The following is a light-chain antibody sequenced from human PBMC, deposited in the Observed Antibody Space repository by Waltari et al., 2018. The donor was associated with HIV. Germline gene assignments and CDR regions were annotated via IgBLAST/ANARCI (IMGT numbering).Light chain of an antibody. Sequence: QSVLTQPPSASGTLGQAVTISCFGSPSNIGSNTVTWYQHLPGAAPKLIIFRNHQRPSGVPDRFSGSQSGTSAFLTITGLLSGDEATYYCAAWDASLHVLFGGGTQLTVV. CDR3: AAWDASLHVL. J-gene: IGLJ2*01. CDR1: PSNIGSNT. V-gene: IGLV1-44*01. CDR2: RNH.